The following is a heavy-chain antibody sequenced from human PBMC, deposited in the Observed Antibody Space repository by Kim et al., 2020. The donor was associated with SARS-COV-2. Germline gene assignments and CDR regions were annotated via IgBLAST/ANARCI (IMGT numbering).Heavy chain of an antibody. CDR2: GNP. J-gene: IGHJ6*02. Sequence: GNPTYAQGFTGRFVPSLDTSVSTAYLQISSLRAEDTAVYYCARGPGGMDVWGQGTTVTVSS. V-gene: IGHV7-4-1*02. CDR3: ARGPGGMDV.